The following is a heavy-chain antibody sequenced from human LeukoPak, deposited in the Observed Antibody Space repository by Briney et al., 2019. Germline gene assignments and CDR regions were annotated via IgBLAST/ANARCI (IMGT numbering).Heavy chain of an antibody. J-gene: IGHJ6*03. CDR3: ATSPYYFYMDV. CDR2: IYTTGST. V-gene: IGHV4-61*02. Sequence: SQTLSLTCSVSGASISSGSYFWTWIRQPAGKGLEWIGRIYTTGSTSYNPSLTSRVTISMDASKNQFSLNLSSVTAADTAVYYCATSPYYFYMDVWGKGTSVIVSS. CDR1: GASISSGSYF.